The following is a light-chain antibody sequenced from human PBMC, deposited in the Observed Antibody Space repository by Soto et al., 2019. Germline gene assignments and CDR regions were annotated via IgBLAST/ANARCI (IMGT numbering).Light chain of an antibody. J-gene: IGKJ4*01. CDR2: GAS. CDR1: QSVSSN. V-gene: IGKV3-15*01. CDR3: QQYNNWPPLT. Sequence: EIVMTQSPATLSVSPGDRATLSCRASQSVSSNLAWYQQKPGQAPRLLIYGASTRATGIPARFRGSGSGTEFTLTISSPQSEDFAVYYCQQYNNWPPLTFGRGTKVEIK.